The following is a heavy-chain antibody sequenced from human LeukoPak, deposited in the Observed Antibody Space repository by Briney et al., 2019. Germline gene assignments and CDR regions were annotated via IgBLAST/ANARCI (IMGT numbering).Heavy chain of an antibody. CDR3: ARCGGGNPRWFDP. D-gene: IGHD4-23*01. V-gene: IGHV3-21*01. CDR2: ITSSSSYI. J-gene: IGHJ5*02. Sequence: PGGSLRLSCAASGFTFSTYNMNWVRQAPGKGLEWVSSITSSSSYIYYSDSVKGRFTISRDNAKNSMYLQMNSLRAEDTAVYYCARCGGGNPRWFDPWGQGTLVTVSS. CDR1: GFTFSTYN.